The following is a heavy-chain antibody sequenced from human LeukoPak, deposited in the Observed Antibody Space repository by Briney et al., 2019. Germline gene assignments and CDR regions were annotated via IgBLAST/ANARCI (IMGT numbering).Heavy chain of an antibody. D-gene: IGHD3-3*01. CDR1: GFTFSIYW. CDR3: ARVQDDFWSGKADC. CDR2: IKQDGSEK. V-gene: IGHV3-7*01. J-gene: IGHJ4*02. Sequence: PGGSLRLSCAAPGFTFSIYWMSWVRQAPGKGLEWVANIKQDGSEKYYVDSVKGRFTISRDNAKNSLYLQMNSLRAEDTAVYYCARVQDDFWSGKADCWGQGTLVTVSS.